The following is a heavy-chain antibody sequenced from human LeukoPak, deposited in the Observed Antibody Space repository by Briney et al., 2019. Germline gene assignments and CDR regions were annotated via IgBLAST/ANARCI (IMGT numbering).Heavy chain of an antibody. CDR1: GFTFSSYW. Sequence: GGSLRLSCAASGFTFSSYWMHWVRQAPGKGLVWVSRINTDGSSTSYADSVKGRFTISRDNAKNTLYLQMNSLRAEDTAVYYCARDGGYCSGGSCDPYYWGPGTLVTVSS. D-gene: IGHD2-15*01. V-gene: IGHV3-74*01. J-gene: IGHJ4*02. CDR3: ARDGGYCSGGSCDPYY. CDR2: INTDGSST.